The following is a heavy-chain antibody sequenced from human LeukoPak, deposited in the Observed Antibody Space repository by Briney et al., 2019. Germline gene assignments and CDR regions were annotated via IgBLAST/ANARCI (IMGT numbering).Heavy chain of an antibody. CDR2: ISYDGSNK. V-gene: IGHV3-30*03. D-gene: IGHD3-10*01. J-gene: IGHJ5*02. CDR1: GFTFSTYG. CDR3: ARESWYYYGSGKEGWFDP. Sequence: GRSLRLSCAASGFTFSTYGMHWVRQAPGKGLEWVALISYDGSNKYYADSVKGRFTISRDNSKNTLYLQMNSLRAEDTAVFYCARESWYYYGSGKEGWFDPWGQGTLVTVSS.